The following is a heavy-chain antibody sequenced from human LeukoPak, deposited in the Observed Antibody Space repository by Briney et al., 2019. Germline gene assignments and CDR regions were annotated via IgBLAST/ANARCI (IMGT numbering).Heavy chain of an antibody. J-gene: IGHJ4*02. CDR2: IYTSGST. Sequence: PSETLSLTCTVSGGSISSYYWSWIRQPAGEGLEWIGRIYTSGSTNYNPSLKSRVTMSVDTSKNQFSLKLSSVTAADTAVYYCARGPKYYSKLRGYFDYWGQGTLVTVSS. CDR1: GGSISSYY. V-gene: IGHV4-4*07. D-gene: IGHD4-11*01. CDR3: ARGPKYYSKLRGYFDY.